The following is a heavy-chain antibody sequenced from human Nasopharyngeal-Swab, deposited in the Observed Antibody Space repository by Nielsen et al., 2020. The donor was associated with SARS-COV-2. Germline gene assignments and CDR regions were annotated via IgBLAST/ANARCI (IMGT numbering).Heavy chain of an antibody. V-gene: IGHV4-31*03. CDR1: GGSISSGGYY. J-gene: IGHJ3*02. CDR2: IYYSGST. D-gene: IGHD4-23*01. Sequence: SETLSLTCTVSGGSISSGGYYWIWIRQHPGKGLEWIGYIYYSGSTYYNPSLKSRVTISVDTSKNQFSLKLSSVTAADTAVYYGARESGCNSVLGAFDIWGQGTMVTVSS. CDR3: ARESGCNSVLGAFDI.